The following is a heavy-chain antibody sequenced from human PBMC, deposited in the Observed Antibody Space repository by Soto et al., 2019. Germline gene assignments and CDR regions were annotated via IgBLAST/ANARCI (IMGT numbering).Heavy chain of an antibody. V-gene: IGHV1-18*01. Sequence: QVQLVQSGAEVKKPGASVKVSCKASGYTFTSYGISWVRQAPGQGLEWMGWISAYNGNTNYAQKLQGRVTMTTDTSKSTAYMELRSLRSDDTAVYYWARDALNGDSSSWYESIPAPYFDYWGQGTLVTVSS. CDR3: ARDALNGDSSSWYESIPAPYFDY. CDR2: ISAYNGNT. CDR1: GYTFTSYG. J-gene: IGHJ4*02. D-gene: IGHD6-13*01.